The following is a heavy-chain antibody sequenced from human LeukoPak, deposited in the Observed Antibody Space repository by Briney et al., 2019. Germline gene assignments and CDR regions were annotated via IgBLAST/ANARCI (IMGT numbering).Heavy chain of an antibody. CDR1: GGSISSYY. Sequence: SETLSLTCTVSGGSISSYYWSWIRQPAGQGLEWIGRIYTSGSTDYNPSLKRRVTMSVDTSTNQFSLKLSPVTAADTAVYYCARDLRHSNHAVNWFDPWGQGTLVTVSS. D-gene: IGHD4-11*01. V-gene: IGHV4-4*07. J-gene: IGHJ5*02. CDR2: IYTSGST. CDR3: ARDLRHSNHAVNWFDP.